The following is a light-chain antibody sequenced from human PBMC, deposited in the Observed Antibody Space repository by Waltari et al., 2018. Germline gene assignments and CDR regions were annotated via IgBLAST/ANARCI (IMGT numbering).Light chain of an antibody. J-gene: IGKJ1*01. CDR1: QGISNY. Sequence: DIQMTQSPSSLSASVGDRVTITCRASQGISNYLAWYQQKPGKVLKLLIYAASTLQSGVPSRFSGSGSGTDFTLTISSLHPEDVATYYCQKYNSAPRTFGQGTKVEIK. CDR2: AAS. CDR3: QKYNSAPRT. V-gene: IGKV1-27*01.